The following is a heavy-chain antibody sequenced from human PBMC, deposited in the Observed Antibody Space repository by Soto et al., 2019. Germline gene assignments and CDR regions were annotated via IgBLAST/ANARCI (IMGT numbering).Heavy chain of an antibody. CDR1: GFTFSSYG. J-gene: IGHJ4*02. Sequence: PGGSLRLSCAASGFTFSSYGMHWVRQAPGKGLEWVAIISYDGSNKYYADSVKGRFTISRDNSKNTLYLQMNSLRAEDTAVYYCAKDLLPVVVAAPFDYWGQGT. CDR2: ISYDGSNK. V-gene: IGHV3-30*18. D-gene: IGHD2-15*01. CDR3: AKDLLPVVVAAPFDY.